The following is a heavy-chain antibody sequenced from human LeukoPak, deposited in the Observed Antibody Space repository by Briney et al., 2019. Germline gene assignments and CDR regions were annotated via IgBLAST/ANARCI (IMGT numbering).Heavy chain of an antibody. CDR2: IYHRGNT. D-gene: IGHD3-16*02. Sequence: SQTLSLTCTVSGGSISSGDYYWGWIRQPPGKGLEWIGSIYHRGNTYYNPSLKSRVTISVDTSKNQFSLKLSSVTAADTAVYYCARIRMITFGGVIVRTYYFDYWGQGTLVIVSS. CDR3: ARIRMITFGGVIVRTYYFDY. CDR1: GGSISSGDYY. V-gene: IGHV4-39*07. J-gene: IGHJ4*02.